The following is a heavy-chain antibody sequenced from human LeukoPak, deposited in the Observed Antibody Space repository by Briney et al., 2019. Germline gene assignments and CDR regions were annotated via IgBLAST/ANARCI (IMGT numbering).Heavy chain of an antibody. D-gene: IGHD6-13*01. CDR1: GFTFSSPA. CDR3: AKLPFYSSSWYFDY. Sequence: GGSLRLSCAASGFTFSSPAMSWVRQAPGKGLEWVSSITPSGDGTYYADSVKGRFTISRDNSKNTLYLQMNSLRAEDTAVYYCAKLPFYSSSWYFDYWGQGTLVTVSS. CDR2: ITPSGDGT. J-gene: IGHJ4*02. V-gene: IGHV3-23*01.